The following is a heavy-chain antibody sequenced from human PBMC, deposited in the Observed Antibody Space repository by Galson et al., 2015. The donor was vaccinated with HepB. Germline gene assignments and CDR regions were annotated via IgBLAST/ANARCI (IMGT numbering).Heavy chain of an antibody. J-gene: IGHJ4*02. CDR3: ARVGEPYYDSSGYYYTALGRGYFDY. V-gene: IGHV3-30*04. D-gene: IGHD3-22*01. Sequence: SLRLSCAASGFTFSSYAMHWVRQAPGKGLEWVAVISYDGSNKYYADSVKGRFTISRDNSENTLYLQMNSLRAEDTAVYYCARVGEPYYDSSGYYYTALGRGYFDYWGQGTLVTVPS. CDR2: ISYDGSNK. CDR1: GFTFSSYA.